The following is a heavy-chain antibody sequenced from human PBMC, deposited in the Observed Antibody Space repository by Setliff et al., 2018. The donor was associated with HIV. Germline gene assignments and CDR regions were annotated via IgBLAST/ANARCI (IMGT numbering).Heavy chain of an antibody. CDR2: IYYSGTT. D-gene: IGHD2-2*01. CDR1: GDSVSSASYY. V-gene: IGHV4-61*01. Sequence: SETLSLTCTVSGDSVSSASYYWSWIRQPPGKGLEWIGYIYYSGTTKYNPSLKSRVTISVDTSKNQFSLKLSSVTAADTAVYYCARQSPAHDYWGQGTLVTVSS. J-gene: IGHJ4*02. CDR3: ARQSPAHDY.